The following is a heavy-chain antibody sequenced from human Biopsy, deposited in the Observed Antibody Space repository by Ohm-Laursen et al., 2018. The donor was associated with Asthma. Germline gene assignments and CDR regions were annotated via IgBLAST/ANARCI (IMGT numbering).Heavy chain of an antibody. Sequence: ASVKVSCKASGYTFNSAGIPWVRQAPGQRLHWMGSISVYNGNTKVAQKLQDRVTMITDTSTSTAYMELRSLRSDDTAVYFCARAVDYSHYYGIDVWGQGTTVTVS. CDR3: ARAVDYSHYYGIDV. CDR1: GYTFNSAG. V-gene: IGHV1-18*01. J-gene: IGHJ6*02. CDR2: ISVYNGNT. D-gene: IGHD3-10*01.